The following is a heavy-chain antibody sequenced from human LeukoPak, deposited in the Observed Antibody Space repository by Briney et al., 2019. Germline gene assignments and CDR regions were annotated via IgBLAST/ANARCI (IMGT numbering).Heavy chain of an antibody. Sequence: SETLSLTCTVSGGSISSGGYYWSWIRQHPGKGLEWIGYIYYSGSTYYNPSLKSRVTISVDTSKNQFSLKLSSVTAADTAVYYCARGEGGYSYVLAYWGQGTLVTVSS. CDR1: GGSISSGGYY. CDR3: ARGEGGYSYVLAY. V-gene: IGHV4-31*03. CDR2: IYYSGST. D-gene: IGHD5-18*01. J-gene: IGHJ4*02.